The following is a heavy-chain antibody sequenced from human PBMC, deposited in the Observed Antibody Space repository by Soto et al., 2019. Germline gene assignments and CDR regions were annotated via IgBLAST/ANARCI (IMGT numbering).Heavy chain of an antibody. Sequence: EVQLVESGGGLVKPGGSLRLSCAASGFSFSSAWINWVRQTPEKGLEWVGRIKSKTDGGTTDFAARVKDGFAISRDDSRDMMYMKMNSLKTEDTGFYYCTTDSLFTQMLVLFDFCGLGTLVTVSS. CDR1: GFSFSSAW. D-gene: IGHD3-10*02. J-gene: IGHJ4*01. CDR2: IKSKTDGGTT. V-gene: IGHV3-15*07. CDR3: TTDSLFTQMLVLFDF.